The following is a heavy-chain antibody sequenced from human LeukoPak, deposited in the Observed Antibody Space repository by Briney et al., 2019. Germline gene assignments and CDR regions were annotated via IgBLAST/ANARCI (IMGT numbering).Heavy chain of an antibody. Sequence: GGSLRLSCAASGFTFSSYGMHWVRQAPGKGLEWVAFIRYDGSNKYYADSVKGRFTISRDNSKNTLYLRMNSQRAEDTAVYYCAKDPASYYYDSSGYYYGEWGQGTLVTVSS. CDR3: AKDPASYYYDSSGYYYGE. V-gene: IGHV3-30*02. D-gene: IGHD3-22*01. CDR2: IRYDGSNK. J-gene: IGHJ4*02. CDR1: GFTFSSYG.